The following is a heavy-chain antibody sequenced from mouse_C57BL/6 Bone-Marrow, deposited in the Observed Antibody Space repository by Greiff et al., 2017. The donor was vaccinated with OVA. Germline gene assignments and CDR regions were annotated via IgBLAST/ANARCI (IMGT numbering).Heavy chain of an antibody. Sequence: QVQLKQSGAELVRPGSSVKLSCKASGYTFTSYWMHWVKQRPIQGLEWIGNIDPSDSETHYNQKFKDKATLTVDKSSSTAYMQLSSLTSEDSAVYYCARSGSYYYGSRWFAYWGQGTLVTVSA. CDR3: ARSGSYYYGSRWFAY. CDR1: GYTFTSYW. J-gene: IGHJ3*01. D-gene: IGHD1-1*01. CDR2: IDPSDSET. V-gene: IGHV1-52*01.